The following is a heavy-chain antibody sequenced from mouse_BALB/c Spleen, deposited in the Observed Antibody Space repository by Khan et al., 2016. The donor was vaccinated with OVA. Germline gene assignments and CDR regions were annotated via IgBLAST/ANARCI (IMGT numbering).Heavy chain of an antibody. Sequence: QVQLQQSGAELARPGASVKMSCKASGYTFTSYTIHWIKQRPGQGLAWIGYINPSSGYTNYNQKFKDKATLTADKSSTTAYMQLSSLTSDDSAVYYCARDGAYYRNDGWFAYWGQGTLVTVSA. J-gene: IGHJ3*01. D-gene: IGHD2-14*01. CDR2: INPSSGYT. V-gene: IGHV1-4*01. CDR3: ARDGAYYRNDGWFAY. CDR1: GYTFTSYT.